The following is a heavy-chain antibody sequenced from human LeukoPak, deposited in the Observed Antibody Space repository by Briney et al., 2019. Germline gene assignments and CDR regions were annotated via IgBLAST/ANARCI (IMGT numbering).Heavy chain of an antibody. V-gene: IGHV4-59*01. Sequence: SETLSLTCTVSGGSISSGYWSWIRQPPGKGLEWIGYIYYSGSTNYNPSLKSRVTISVDTSKNQFSLKLSSVTAADTAVYYCARAGDYGDYVLFDYWGQGTLVAVSS. D-gene: IGHD4-17*01. CDR2: IYYSGST. CDR3: ARAGDYGDYVLFDY. J-gene: IGHJ4*02. CDR1: GGSISSGY.